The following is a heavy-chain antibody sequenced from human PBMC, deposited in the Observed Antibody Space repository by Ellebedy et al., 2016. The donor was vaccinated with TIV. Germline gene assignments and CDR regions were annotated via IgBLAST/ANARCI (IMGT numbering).Heavy chain of an antibody. D-gene: IGHD3-3*01. CDR2: INSDGSST. J-gene: IGHJ5*02. Sequence: GESLKISCAASNFTFSVYWMHWVRQVPGKGLVWVSRINSDGSSTSYSASVKGRFTISRDNAKNTLYLQMNSLRAEDTAVYYCARDGQGEITIFGVVINTEAHNWFDPWGQGTLVTVSS. CDR1: NFTFSVYW. V-gene: IGHV3-74*01. CDR3: ARDGQGEITIFGVVINTEAHNWFDP.